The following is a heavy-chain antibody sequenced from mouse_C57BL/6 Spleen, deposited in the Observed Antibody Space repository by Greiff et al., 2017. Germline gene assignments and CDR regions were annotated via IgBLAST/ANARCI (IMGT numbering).Heavy chain of an antibody. CDR2: IYPRSGST. D-gene: IGHD1-1*01. CDR1: GYTFTSYG. Sequence: VQLQQSGAELARPGASVKLSCKASGYTFTSYGISWVKQRTGQGLEWIGEIYPRSGSTNYNEKFKGKATLTADKSSSTAYMELRSLPSEDSAVYFCASSDYYGSSEGCAYWGQGTLVTVSA. CDR3: ASSDYYGSSEGCAY. V-gene: IGHV1-81*01. J-gene: IGHJ3*01.